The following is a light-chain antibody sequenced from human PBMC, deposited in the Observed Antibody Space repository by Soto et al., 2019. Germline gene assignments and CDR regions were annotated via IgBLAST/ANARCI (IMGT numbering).Light chain of an antibody. V-gene: IGKV3-11*01. CDR1: QSVSTS. J-gene: IGKJ4*01. CDR3: QERSNWPRLT. Sequence: EIVLTQSPATLSLSPGERATLPCRASQSVSTSLPWYQQRPGQAPRLLIYDVSNRAAGVPARFSGSGSGTDFTLTISNLEPEDFAIYYCQERSNWPRLTFGGGTTVEIK. CDR2: DVS.